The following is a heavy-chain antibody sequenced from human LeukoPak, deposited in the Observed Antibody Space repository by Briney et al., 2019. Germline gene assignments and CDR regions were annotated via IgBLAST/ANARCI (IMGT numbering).Heavy chain of an antibody. V-gene: IGHV3-74*01. J-gene: IGHJ6*02. CDR2: INSDGSST. Sequence: GGSLRLSCAASGFTFSSYWMHWVRQAPGKGLVWVSRINSDGSSTSYADSVKGRFTISRDNAKNTLYLQMNSLRAEDTAVYYCARAQGPPYYYYGMDVWGQGTTVTVSS. CDR3: ARAQGPPYYYYGMDV. CDR1: GFTFSSYW.